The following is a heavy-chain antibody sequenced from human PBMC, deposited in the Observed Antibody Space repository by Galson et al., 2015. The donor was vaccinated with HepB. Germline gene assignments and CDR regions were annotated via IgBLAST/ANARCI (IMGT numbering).Heavy chain of an antibody. CDR3: ARAPYSYGYFYYYGMDV. CDR2: IIPFFNRA. D-gene: IGHD5-18*01. CDR1: GGTFSSYG. J-gene: IGHJ6*02. Sequence: SVKVSCKASGGTFSSYGINWVRQAPGQGLEWVGGIIPFFNRANYAQKFQARVTITADKSTSTAYMELSSLRSEDTAVYYCARAPYSYGYFYYYGMDVWGQGTTVTVSS. V-gene: IGHV1-69*06.